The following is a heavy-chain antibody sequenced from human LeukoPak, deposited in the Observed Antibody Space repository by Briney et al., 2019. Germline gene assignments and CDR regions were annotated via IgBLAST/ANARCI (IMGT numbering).Heavy chain of an antibody. J-gene: IGHJ3*02. CDR2: FKSKTDGGTT. V-gene: IGHV3-15*01. D-gene: IGHD3-22*01. CDR3: TALYDSSGPDAFDI. CDR1: GFTFSSYG. Sequence: PGGSLRLSCAASGFTFSSYGMHWVRQAPGKGLEWVGRFKSKTDGGTTDFAAPVKGRFTILRDDSKNTLYLQMNSLKTEDTAVYYCTALYDSSGPDAFDIWGQGTMVTVSS.